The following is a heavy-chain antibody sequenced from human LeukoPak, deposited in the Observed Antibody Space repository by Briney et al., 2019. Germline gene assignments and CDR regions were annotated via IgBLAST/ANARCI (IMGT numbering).Heavy chain of an antibody. CDR2: IYTSGST. J-gene: IGHJ3*02. V-gene: IGHV4-61*02. Sequence: SETLSLTCTVSGGSISSGSYYWSWIRQPAGKGLEWIGRIYTSGSTNYNPSLKSRVTISVDTSKNQFSLKLSSVTAADTAVYYCARNPTPRFGIAAIIDAFDIWGQGTMVTVSS. CDR3: ARNPTPRFGIAAIIDAFDI. CDR1: GGSISSGSYY. D-gene: IGHD6-13*01.